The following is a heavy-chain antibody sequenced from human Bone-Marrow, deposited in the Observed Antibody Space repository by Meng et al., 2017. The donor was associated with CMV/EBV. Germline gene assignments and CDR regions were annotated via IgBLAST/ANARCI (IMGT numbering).Heavy chain of an antibody. D-gene: IGHD2-2*01. CDR1: GFTFSSYS. CDR3: ARDGYCSSTSCLYYYYYYGMDV. J-gene: IGHJ6*02. Sequence: GGSLRLSCAASGFTFSSYSMNWVRQAPGKGLEWVSSISSSSSYIYYADSVKGRFTISRDNAKNSLYLQMNSLRAEDTAVYYCARDGYCSSTSCLYYYYYYGMDVWGQGTTVTVSS. V-gene: IGHV3-21*01. CDR2: ISSSSSYI.